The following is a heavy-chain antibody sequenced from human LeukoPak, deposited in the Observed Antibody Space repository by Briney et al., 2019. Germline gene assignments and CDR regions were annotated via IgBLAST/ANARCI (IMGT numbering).Heavy chain of an antibody. D-gene: IGHD2-15*01. CDR1: GGSISSGGYY. J-gene: IGHJ6*02. V-gene: IGHV4-31*03. CDR2: IYYSGST. Sequence: PSETLSLTCTVSGGSISSGGYYWSWIRQHPGKGLEWIGYIYYSGSTYYNPSLKSRVTISVDTSKNQFSLKLSSVTAADAAVYYCARDSNANCSGGSCYSEVGYYYYGMDVWGQGTTVTVSS. CDR3: ARDSNANCSGGSCYSEVGYYYYGMDV.